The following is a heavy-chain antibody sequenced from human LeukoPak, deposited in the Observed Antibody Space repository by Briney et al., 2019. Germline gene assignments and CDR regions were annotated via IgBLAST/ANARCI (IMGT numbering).Heavy chain of an antibody. CDR2: ISAYNGNT. J-gene: IGHJ4*02. CDR3: ARADRGYSGSYYVY. D-gene: IGHD1-26*01. CDR1: GYTLTSYG. Sequence: ASVKVSCKASGYTLTSYGISWVRQAPGQGLEWMGWISAYNGNTNHAQKLQGRVTMTTDTSTSTAYMELRSLRSDDTAVYYCARADRGYSGSYYVYWGQGTLVTVSS. V-gene: IGHV1-18*01.